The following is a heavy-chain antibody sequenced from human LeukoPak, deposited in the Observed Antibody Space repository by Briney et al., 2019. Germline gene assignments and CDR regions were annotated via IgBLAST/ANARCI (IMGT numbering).Heavy chain of an antibody. CDR2: IYSGGST. CDR3: ARGYYYDSSGYGY. D-gene: IGHD3-22*01. J-gene: IGHJ4*02. CDR1: GFSVSSNY. V-gene: IGHV3-53*04. Sequence: PGGSLRLSCAASGFSVSSNYMSWVRQAPGKGLEWVSVIYSGGSTHYADSVKGRFTISRHNSKNTLYLQMNSLRAEDTAVYYCARGYYYDSSGYGYWGQGTLVTVSS.